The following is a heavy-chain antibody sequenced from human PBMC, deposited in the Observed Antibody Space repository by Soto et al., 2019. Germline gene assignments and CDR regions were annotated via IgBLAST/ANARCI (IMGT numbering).Heavy chain of an antibody. D-gene: IGHD2-21*02. CDR2: ISFDSRDK. J-gene: IGHJ3*01. V-gene: IGHV3-33*05. CDR1: GFTFSAYG. CDR3: ARVCGGDCGNAFDV. Sequence: QVQLVASGGGVVQPGRSLRLSCAASGFTFSAYGIHWVRQAPGKGLEWVATISFDSRDKLYVDSMNGRLTISRENSRNTVYLQMDSLRAEDTAVYHCARVCGGDCGNAFDVWGQGTVVAVSP.